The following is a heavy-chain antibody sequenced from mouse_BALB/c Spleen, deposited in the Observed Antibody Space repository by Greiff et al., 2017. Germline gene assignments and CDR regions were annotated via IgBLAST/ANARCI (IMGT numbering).Heavy chain of an antibody. J-gene: IGHJ3*01. CDR1: GYSITSGYY. D-gene: IGHD2-2*01. CDR2: ISYDGSN. V-gene: IGHV3-6*02. Sequence: EVKLMESGPGLVKPSQSLSLTCSVTGYSITSGYYWNWIRQFPGNKLEWMGYISYDGSNNYNPSLKNRISITRDTSKNQFFLKLNSVTTEDTATYYCARVEGYDSAWFAYWGQGTLVTVSA. CDR3: ARVEGYDSAWFAY.